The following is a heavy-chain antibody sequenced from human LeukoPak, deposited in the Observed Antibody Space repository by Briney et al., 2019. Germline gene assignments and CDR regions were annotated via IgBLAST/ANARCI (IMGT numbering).Heavy chain of an antibody. CDR2: ISYDGTNK. CDR1: GFSFSTCP. Sequence: GGSLRLSCAASGFSFSTCPTHWVRQAPGKGLEWVTIISYDGTNKFYADSVKGRFTISRDNSKNTLYLQMNSLTTEDTAVYYCARDPSQGDFWGQGTLVTVSS. V-gene: IGHV3-30-3*01. J-gene: IGHJ4*02. CDR3: ARDPSQGDF.